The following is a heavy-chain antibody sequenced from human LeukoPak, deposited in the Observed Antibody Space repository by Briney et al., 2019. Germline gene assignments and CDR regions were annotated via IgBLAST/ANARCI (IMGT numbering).Heavy chain of an antibody. D-gene: IGHD5-12*01. J-gene: IGHJ4*02. CDR2: ISRTTSTI. CDR3: ARDKIEWLRESYFDY. CDR1: GFTFSSYG. V-gene: IGHV3-48*04. Sequence: GGSLRLSCAASGFTFSSYGMNWFRQAPGKGLEWISYISRTTSTIYYADSVRGRLTVSRDNAKNSLFLQMHSLRAEDTAVYYCARDKIEWLRESYFDYWGQGVLVTVAS.